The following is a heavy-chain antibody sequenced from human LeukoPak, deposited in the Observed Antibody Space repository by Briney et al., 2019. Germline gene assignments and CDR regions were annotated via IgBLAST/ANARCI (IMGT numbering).Heavy chain of an antibody. Sequence: GASVKVSCKASGYTFTSYYMHWVRQAPGQGLEWMGIINPSGGSTSYAQKFQGRVTMTRDMSTSTVYMELSSLRSGDTAVYYCAKVNDILTGYHLWGQGTLVTVSS. V-gene: IGHV1-46*01. CDR1: GYTFTSYY. J-gene: IGHJ4*02. CDR3: AKVNDILTGYHL. D-gene: IGHD3-9*01. CDR2: INPSGGST.